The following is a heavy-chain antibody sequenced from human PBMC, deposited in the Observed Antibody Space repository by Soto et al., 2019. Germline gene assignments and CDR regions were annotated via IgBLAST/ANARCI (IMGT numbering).Heavy chain of an antibody. J-gene: IGHJ5*01. Sequence: SVKVSCKASGGTFSSYAISWVRQAPGQGLEWMGGIIPIFGTANYAQKFQGRVTITADESTSTAYMELSSLRSEDTAVYYCARDPEGVGLFDSSGQGTLVIVSS. CDR2: IIPIFGTA. V-gene: IGHV1-69*13. CDR1: GGTFSSYA. D-gene: IGHD1-26*01. CDR3: ARDPEGVGLFDS.